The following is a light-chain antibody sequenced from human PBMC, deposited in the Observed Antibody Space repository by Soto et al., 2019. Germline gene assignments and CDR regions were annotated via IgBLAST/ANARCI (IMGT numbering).Light chain of an antibody. J-gene: IGKJ5*01. CDR3: QQYGSSPRT. CDR2: GAS. CDR1: QSVSSSY. Sequence: EIVLTQSPGTLSLPPVERATLSCRASQSVSSSYLAWYQQKPGQAPRLLIYGASSRATGIPDRFSGSGSGTDFTLTISRLEPEDFAVYYCQQYGSSPRTFGQGTRLEIK. V-gene: IGKV3-20*01.